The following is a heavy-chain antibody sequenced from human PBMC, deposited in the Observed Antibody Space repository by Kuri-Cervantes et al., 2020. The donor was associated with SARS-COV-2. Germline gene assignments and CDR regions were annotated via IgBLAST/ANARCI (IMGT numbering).Heavy chain of an antibody. Sequence: GESLKISCAASGFTFSDYYMSWIRQAPGKGLEWVSYISSSGSTIYYADSVKGRFTISRDNAKNTLYLQMNSLRAEDTAVYYCARESPFSAFDIWGQGTMVTVSS. CDR3: ARESPFSAFDI. J-gene: IGHJ3*02. V-gene: IGHV3-11*04. CDR2: ISSSGSTI. CDR1: GFTFSDYY.